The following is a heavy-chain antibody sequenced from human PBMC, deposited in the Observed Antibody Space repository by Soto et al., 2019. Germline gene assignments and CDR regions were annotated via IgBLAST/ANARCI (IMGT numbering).Heavy chain of an antibody. Sequence: SQSLSLTCGISGDGISCNTAAGEWIRQSPSRGLEWLGRTYFRSRWYNDYAVSVKSRITINADTSKNQFSLHLNSVSPEDTAVYYCARDLESGYSNYYYYMDVWGKGTTVTVSS. D-gene: IGHD5-12*01. CDR1: GDGISCNTAA. J-gene: IGHJ6*03. CDR2: TYFRSRWYN. CDR3: ARDLESGYSNYYYYMDV. V-gene: IGHV6-1*01.